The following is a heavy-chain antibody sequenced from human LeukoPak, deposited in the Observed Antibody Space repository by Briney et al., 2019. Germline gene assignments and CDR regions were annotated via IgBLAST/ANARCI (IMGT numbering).Heavy chain of an antibody. CDR3: AKDNAAAAVKGEFDY. Sequence: GGSLRLSCAASRFTFDDYAMHWVRQAPGKGLEWVSLISGDGGSTYYADSVKGRFTISRDNSKNSLYLQMNSLRTEDTALYYCAKDNAAAAVKGEFDYWGQGTLVTVSS. CDR1: RFTFDDYA. V-gene: IGHV3-43*02. D-gene: IGHD6-13*01. J-gene: IGHJ4*02. CDR2: ISGDGGST.